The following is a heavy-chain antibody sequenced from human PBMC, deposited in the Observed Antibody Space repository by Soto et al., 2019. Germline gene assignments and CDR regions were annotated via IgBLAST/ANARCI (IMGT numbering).Heavy chain of an antibody. V-gene: IGHV4-30-2*01. CDR2: IYHSGST. CDR3: ARSQTTVTSYDH. Sequence: PSETLSLTCAVSGGSISSGGYSWSRIRQPPGKGLEWIGYIYHSGSTYYNPSLKSRVTISVDRSKNQFSLKLSSVTAADTAVYYCARSQTTVTSYDHWGQGTLVTVS. D-gene: IGHD4-17*01. J-gene: IGHJ4*02. CDR1: GGSISSGGYS.